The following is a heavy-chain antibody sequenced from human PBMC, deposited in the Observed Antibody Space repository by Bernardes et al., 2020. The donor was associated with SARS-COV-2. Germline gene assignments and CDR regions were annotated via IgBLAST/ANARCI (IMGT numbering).Heavy chain of an antibody. J-gene: IGHJ3*02. CDR3: AVVTMAAAGSYAFEI. V-gene: IGHV1-2*05. Sequence: ASVKVSCKASGYTFTGNYLHWVRQAPGEGLEWMGRINPNSGDTNYAQKFQGRVTMTWDTSISTAYMELTRLTSDDTVVYYCAVVTMAAAGSYAFEIWGRGTMVTVSS. CDR1: GYTFTGNY. D-gene: IGHD6-13*01. CDR2: INPNSGDT.